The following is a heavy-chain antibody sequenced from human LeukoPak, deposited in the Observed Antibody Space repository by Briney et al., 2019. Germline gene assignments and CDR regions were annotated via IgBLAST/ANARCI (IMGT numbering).Heavy chain of an antibody. CDR1: GFTFSSYW. Sequence: GGSLRLSCVGSGFTFSSYWMSWVRQAPGKGPEWVANMKQDGSEKYYLAALNGRFTIFRDNAKNSLYLQMNSLRAEDTAVYYCAKVVSSSWYALDTFDYWGQGTLVTVSS. CDR3: AKVVSSSWYALDTFDY. D-gene: IGHD6-13*01. J-gene: IGHJ4*02. V-gene: IGHV3-7*03. CDR2: MKQDGSEK.